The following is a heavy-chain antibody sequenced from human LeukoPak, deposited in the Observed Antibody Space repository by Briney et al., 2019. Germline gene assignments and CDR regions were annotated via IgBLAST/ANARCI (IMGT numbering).Heavy chain of an antibody. Sequence: GRSLRLSCAASGFTFSSYAMHWVRQAPGKGLEWVAVISYDGSNKYYADSVKGRFTISRDHSKNTLYLQMNSLRAEDTAVYYCAKEASTGRGLDYWGQGTLVTVSS. V-gene: IGHV3-30-3*01. J-gene: IGHJ4*02. D-gene: IGHD1-1*01. CDR3: AKEASTGRGLDY. CDR1: GFTFSSYA. CDR2: ISYDGSNK.